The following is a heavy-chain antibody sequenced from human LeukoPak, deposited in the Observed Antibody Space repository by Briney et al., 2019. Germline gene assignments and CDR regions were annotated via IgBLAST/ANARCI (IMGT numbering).Heavy chain of an antibody. Sequence: GASVKVSCKASGGTFSSYAISWVRQAPGQGLEWMGGIIPIFGTANYAQKFQGRVTITADESTSTAYMELSSLRSEDTAVYYCARYGGYQYYFDYWGQGTLVTVSS. D-gene: IGHD5-12*01. J-gene: IGHJ4*02. CDR2: IIPIFGTA. CDR3: ARYGGYQYYFDY. CDR1: GGTFSSYA. V-gene: IGHV1-69*13.